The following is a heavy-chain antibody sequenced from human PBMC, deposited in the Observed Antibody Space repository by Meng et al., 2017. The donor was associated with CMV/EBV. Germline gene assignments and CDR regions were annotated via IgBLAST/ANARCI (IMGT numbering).Heavy chain of an antibody. CDR3: ARAISLGDASWFDP. J-gene: IGHJ5*02. Sequence: SETLSLTCTVSGASASSGSYYWSWIRQSPGKGLEWIGYSYYSGNTNYSPSLKSRVTISVDTSKNQISLKLISVTAADTAMYYCARAISLGDASWFDPWGQGTQVTVSS. V-gene: IGHV4-61*01. CDR2: SYYSGNT. CDR1: GASASSGSYY. D-gene: IGHD2-21*02.